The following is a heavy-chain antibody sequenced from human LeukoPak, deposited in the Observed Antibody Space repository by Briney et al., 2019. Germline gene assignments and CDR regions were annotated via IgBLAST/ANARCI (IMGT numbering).Heavy chain of an antibody. CDR3: ARSYYYGSGSPYYGMDV. CDR2: IYYSGRT. CDR1: GGSISSSSYY. D-gene: IGHD3-10*01. Sequence: SEALSLTCTVSGGSISSSSYYWGWIRQPPGKELEWIGNIYYSGRTYYNPSLKSRVTISVDTSKIQFSLKLSSVTAADTAVYYCARSYYYGSGSPYYGMDVWGQGTTVTVSS. V-gene: IGHV4-39*07. J-gene: IGHJ6*02.